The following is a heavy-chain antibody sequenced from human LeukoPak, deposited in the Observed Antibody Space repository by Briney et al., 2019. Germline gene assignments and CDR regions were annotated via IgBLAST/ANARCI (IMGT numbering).Heavy chain of an antibody. Sequence: SETLSLTCTVSGGSISSGDYYWSWIRQPPGKGLEWIGYLYYSGSTYYKPSLKSRVTISVDTSKNQFSLKLSSVTAADTAVYYCARVPSGYCTGGRCSELDYWGQGTLVTVSS. J-gene: IGHJ4*02. CDR2: LYYSGST. CDR1: GGSISSGDYY. V-gene: IGHV4-30-4*08. CDR3: ARVPSGYCTGGRCSELDY. D-gene: IGHD2-8*02.